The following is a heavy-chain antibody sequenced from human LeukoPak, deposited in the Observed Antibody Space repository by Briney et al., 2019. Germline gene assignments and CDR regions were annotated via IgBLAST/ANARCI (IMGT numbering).Heavy chain of an antibody. V-gene: IGHV4-59*12. CDR3: ASGFPYYYDSSGYYWSLFDP. CDR2: IYYSGST. D-gene: IGHD3-22*01. J-gene: IGHJ5*02. CDR1: GGSISSYY. Sequence: SETLSLTCTVSGGSISSYYWSWIRQPPGKGLEWIGYIYYSGSTYYNPSLKSRVTISVDTSKNQFSLKLSSVTAADTAVYYCASGFPYYYDSSGYYWSLFDPWGQGTLVTVSS.